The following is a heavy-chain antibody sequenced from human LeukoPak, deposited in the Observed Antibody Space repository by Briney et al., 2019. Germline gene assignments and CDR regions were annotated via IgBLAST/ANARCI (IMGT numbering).Heavy chain of an antibody. CDR1: GFTFSTYA. V-gene: IGHV3-23*01. J-gene: IGHJ4*02. CDR3: AKSRAKGSSATNPFDY. CDR2: ISGSGGST. Sequence: GGSLRLSCAASGFTFSTYAISWVRHPRGKGLQWVSSISGSGGSTYYAASVKGRFTISRDNSKNPLYLQMNSLRAEDTAVYYCAKSRAKGSSATNPFDYWGQGTLVTVSS. D-gene: IGHD5-24*01.